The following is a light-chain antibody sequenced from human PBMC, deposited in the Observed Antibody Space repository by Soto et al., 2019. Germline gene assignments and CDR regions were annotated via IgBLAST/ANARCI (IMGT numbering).Light chain of an antibody. J-gene: IGKJ5*01. CDR3: QQLHDYPIT. CDR2: DAS. CDR1: QSISSW. V-gene: IGKV1-5*01. Sequence: DIQVTRSPSTLSGCVGDRVTMSLRASQSISSWLAWYQQKPGKAPKLLIYDASSLESGVPSRFSGSGSGTDFTLTISSLQPEDFATYYCQQLHDYPITFGQGTRLEIK.